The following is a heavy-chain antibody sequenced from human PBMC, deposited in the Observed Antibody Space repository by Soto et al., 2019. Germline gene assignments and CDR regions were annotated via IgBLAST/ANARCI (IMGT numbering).Heavy chain of an antibody. CDR3: ARTKYSSGCDY. J-gene: IGHJ4*02. CDR2: IDWDDDK. CDR1: GFSLSTSVMR. D-gene: IGHD6-19*01. Sequence: GPTQVIPTHTLTLTCTFSGFSLSTSVMRVSWIRQPPGKALEWLARIDWDDDKFYSTSLKTRLTISKGTSKNQVVLTMTNMDPVDTATYYCARTKYSSGCDYWGQGTLVTVSS. V-gene: IGHV2-70*04.